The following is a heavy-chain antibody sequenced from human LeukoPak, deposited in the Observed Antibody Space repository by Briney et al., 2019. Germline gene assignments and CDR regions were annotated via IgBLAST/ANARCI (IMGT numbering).Heavy chain of an antibody. CDR2: INHSGST. CDR1: GGSFSGYY. CDR3: ARGRGWLPYYFDY. J-gene: IGHJ4*02. V-gene: IGHV4-34*01. Sequence: SENLSRTCAVYGGSFSGYYWSWIRQPPGKGLEWIGEINHSGSTNYNPSLKSRVTISVDTSKNQFSLKLSSVTAADTAVYYCARGRGWLPYYFDYWGQGTLATVSS. D-gene: IGHD5-12*01.